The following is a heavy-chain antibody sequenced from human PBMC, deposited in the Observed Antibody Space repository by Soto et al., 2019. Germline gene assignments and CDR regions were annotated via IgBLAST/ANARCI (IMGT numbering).Heavy chain of an antibody. Sequence: QVQLQESGPGLVKPSQTLSLTCTVSGGSISSGGYYWSWIRQHPGKGLEWSGYIYYSGSTYYNPSLKSRVTISVETSKNQFSLKLSSVTAADTAVYYCARTTTVTAVLFDYWGQGTLVTVSS. V-gene: IGHV4-31*03. CDR2: IYYSGST. CDR3: ARTTTVTAVLFDY. D-gene: IGHD4-17*01. J-gene: IGHJ4*02. CDR1: GGSISSGGYY.